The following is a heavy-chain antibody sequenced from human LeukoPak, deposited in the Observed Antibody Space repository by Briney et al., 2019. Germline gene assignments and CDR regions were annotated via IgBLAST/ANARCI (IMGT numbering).Heavy chain of an antibody. V-gene: IGHV4-59*01. CDR2: IYYSGST. J-gene: IGHJ3*02. CDR1: GGSISSYY. Sequence: SETLSLTCTVSGGSISSYYWSWIRQPPGKGLEWIGYIYYSGSTNYNPSLESRVTISVDTSKNQFSLKLSSVTAADTAVYYCARAYGPGDAFDIWGQGTMVTVSP. CDR3: ARAYGPGDAFDI. D-gene: IGHD2-8*01.